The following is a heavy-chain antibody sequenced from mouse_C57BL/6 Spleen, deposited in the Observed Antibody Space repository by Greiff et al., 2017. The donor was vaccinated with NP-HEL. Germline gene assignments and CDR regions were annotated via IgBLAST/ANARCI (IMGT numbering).Heavy chain of an antibody. CDR3: APYGNYPFAY. J-gene: IGHJ3*01. V-gene: IGHV1-64*01. D-gene: IGHD2-1*01. Sequence: QVQLQQPGAELVKPGASVKFSCTASGYTFTSYWMPWVQQRPGQGLEWIGMIHPNSGSTNYNEKFKSKATLTVDKSSSTAYMQLSSLTSEDSAVYYCAPYGNYPFAYWGQGTLVTVSA. CDR1: GYTFTSYW. CDR2: IHPNSGST.